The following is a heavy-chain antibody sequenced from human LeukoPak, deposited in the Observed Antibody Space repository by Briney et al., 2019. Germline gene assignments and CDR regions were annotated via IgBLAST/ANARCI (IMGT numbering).Heavy chain of an antibody. V-gene: IGHV3-48*04. CDR3: ARGLVVAATPVHLGY. CDR1: GFTFSSYS. Sequence: PGGSLRLSCAVSGFTFSSYSMNWVRQAPGKGLEWASYISSSSSTIYYADSVKGRFTISRDNAKSSLYLQMNSLRAEDTAVYYCARGLVVAATPVHLGYWGQGTLVTVSS. CDR2: ISSSSSTI. D-gene: IGHD2-15*01. J-gene: IGHJ4*02.